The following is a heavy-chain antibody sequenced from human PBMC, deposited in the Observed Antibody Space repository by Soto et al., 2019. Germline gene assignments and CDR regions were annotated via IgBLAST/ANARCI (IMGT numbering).Heavy chain of an antibody. Sequence: SETLSLTCAVYGGSFSGYYWSWIRQPPGKGLEWIGEINHSGSTNYNPSLKSRVTISVDTSKNQFSLKLSSVTAADTAVYYCARDPRSSTEYWGQGTLVTVSS. CDR3: ARDPRSSTEY. V-gene: IGHV4-34*01. D-gene: IGHD6-6*01. CDR2: INHSGST. J-gene: IGHJ4*02. CDR1: GGSFSGYY.